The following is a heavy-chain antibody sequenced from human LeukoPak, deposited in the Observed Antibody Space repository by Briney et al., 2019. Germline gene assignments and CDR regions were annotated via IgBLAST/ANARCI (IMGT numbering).Heavy chain of an antibody. Sequence: PGGSLRLSCAASGFTFSSYAMPWVRQGPGKGVEWGGGISYDGSNKYYADSVKGRFTISRDNSKNTLYLQMNSLRAEGTAVYYCARDKGYYGDYGDWFDPWGQGTLVTVSS. D-gene: IGHD4-17*01. J-gene: IGHJ5*02. CDR3: ARDKGYYGDYGDWFDP. V-gene: IGHV3-30-3*01. CDR2: ISYDGSNK. CDR1: GFTFSSYA.